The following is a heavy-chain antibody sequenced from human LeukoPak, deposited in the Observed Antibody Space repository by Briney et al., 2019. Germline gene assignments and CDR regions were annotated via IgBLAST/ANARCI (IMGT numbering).Heavy chain of an antibody. CDR1: GLDFSAYG. CDR3: ANLATLSSIFGTPLSDH. Sequence: AGSLTLSCEVSGLDFSAYGMTWVRQAPGKGLEWVSSIHHLVGHTYYADSVKGRFTISRDNSKNTVSLQMDTLRVEDTAIYYCANLATLSSIFGTPLSDHWGLGTRVSVSS. D-gene: IGHD3-3*01. J-gene: IGHJ1*01. V-gene: IGHV3-23*01. CDR2: IHHLVGHT.